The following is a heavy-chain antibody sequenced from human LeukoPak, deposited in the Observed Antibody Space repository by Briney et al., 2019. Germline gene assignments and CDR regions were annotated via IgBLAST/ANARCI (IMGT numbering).Heavy chain of an antibody. Sequence: WGSLRLSCAASGFTVSSNYLSWVRQAPGKGLEWVSVIYSGGSTYYADSVRGRFTISRDNSRNTVYLQMNSLRAEDTAVYYCARGKQYSSGWGLIDYWGQGTLVTVSS. D-gene: IGHD6-19*01. CDR1: GFTVSSNY. J-gene: IGHJ4*02. V-gene: IGHV3-66*01. CDR3: ARGKQYSSGWGLIDY. CDR2: IYSGGST.